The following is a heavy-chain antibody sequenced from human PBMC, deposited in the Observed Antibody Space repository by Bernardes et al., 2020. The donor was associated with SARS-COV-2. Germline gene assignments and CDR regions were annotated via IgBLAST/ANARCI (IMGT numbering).Heavy chain of an antibody. CDR3: ARFALRAYYDSSGYPNWFDP. V-gene: IGHV4-59*08. Sequence: SETLSLTCTVSGGSIRSSYWSWIRQPPGKGLEWIGYIYYSGSTNYNPSLKSRVTISVDTSKNQFSLKLSSVTAADTAVYYCARFALRAYYDSSGYPNWFDPWGQGTLVTVSS. CDR1: GGSIRSSY. D-gene: IGHD3-22*01. CDR2: IYYSGST. J-gene: IGHJ5*02.